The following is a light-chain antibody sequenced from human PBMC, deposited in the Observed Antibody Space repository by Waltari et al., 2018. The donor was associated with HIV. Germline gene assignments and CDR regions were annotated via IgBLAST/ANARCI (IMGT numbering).Light chain of an antibody. V-gene: IGKV4-1*01. CDR1: QSVLYSSNNKNY. J-gene: IGKJ2*01. Sequence: DIVMTQSPDSLAVSLGERATINCKSSQSVLYSSNNKNYLAWYQQKPGQPPKLLIYWACTRESGVPDRFSGSGSGTDFTLTISSLQAEDVAVYYCQQYYSSPLTFGQGTKLEIK. CDR2: WAC. CDR3: QQYYSSPLT.